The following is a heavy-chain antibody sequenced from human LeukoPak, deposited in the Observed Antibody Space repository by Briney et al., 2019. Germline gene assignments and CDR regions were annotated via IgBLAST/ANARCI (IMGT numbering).Heavy chain of an antibody. Sequence: ASVKVSCKASGYTFTNYYMHWVRQAPGQGLEWMGIINPSGGSTSYAQKFQGRVTMTRDTSTSTVYMELSSLRSEDTAVYYCARAQAQAYGSGSYYIPVISGSDYWGQGTLVTVSS. J-gene: IGHJ4*02. CDR2: INPSGGST. CDR3: ARAQAQAYGSGSYYIPVISGSDY. CDR1: GYTFTNYY. D-gene: IGHD3-10*01. V-gene: IGHV1-46*01.